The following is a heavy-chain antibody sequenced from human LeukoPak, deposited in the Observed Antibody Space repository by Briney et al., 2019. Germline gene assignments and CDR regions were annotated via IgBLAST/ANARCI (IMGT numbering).Heavy chain of an antibody. D-gene: IGHD3-10*01. V-gene: IGHV1-18*01. CDR2: ISAYNGNT. CDR1: GYTFSSYG. J-gene: IGHJ4*02. Sequence: ASVNLSCKASGYTFSSYGISWGRQAPGQGLEWMGWISAYNGNTNYAQKLQGRVTMITDTSTSTAYMELRRLTSDDTAVYYGARYRGYYGAGSYYFVGYWGQGTLVTVSS. CDR3: ARYRGYYGAGSYYFVGY.